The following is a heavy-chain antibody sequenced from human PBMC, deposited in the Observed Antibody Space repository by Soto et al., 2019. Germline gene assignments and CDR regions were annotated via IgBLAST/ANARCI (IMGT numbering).Heavy chain of an antibody. V-gene: IGHV3-23*01. CDR1: GFTFSSYA. J-gene: IGHJ4*02. Sequence: EVQLLESGGGLVQPGGSLRLSCAASGFTFSSYAMSWVRQAPGKGLEWVSAISGSGGSTYYADSVKGRFTISRDNSKNTLYLQMNSLRAEDTAVYYCAKDGYSYGYGLYYFDYWGQGTLVTVSS. CDR3: AKDGYSYGYGLYYFDY. CDR2: ISGSGGST. D-gene: IGHD5-18*01.